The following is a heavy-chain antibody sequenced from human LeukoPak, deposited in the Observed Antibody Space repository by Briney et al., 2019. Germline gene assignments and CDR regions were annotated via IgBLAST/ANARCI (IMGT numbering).Heavy chain of an antibody. Sequence: GGSLRLSCALSGFTPGHYWMTWVRQAPGKGLEWVANINQDGSETFYVDSVKGRFTISRDNAKNSLYLQMNSLRAEDTAVYYCASQGGTKLGLFDYWGQGTLVTVSS. D-gene: IGHD6-6*01. V-gene: IGHV3-7*01. CDR2: INQDGSET. CDR1: GFTPGHYW. CDR3: ASQGGTKLGLFDY. J-gene: IGHJ4*02.